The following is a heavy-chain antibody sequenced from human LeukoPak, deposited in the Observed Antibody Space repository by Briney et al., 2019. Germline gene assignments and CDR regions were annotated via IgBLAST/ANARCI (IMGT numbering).Heavy chain of an antibody. V-gene: IGHV1-8*01. CDR3: ARGRSSGWYGRYYYYYMDV. CDR1: GYTFTSYD. CDR2: MNPNSGNT. Sequence: ASVKVSCKASGYTFTSYDINWVRQATGQGLEWMGWMNPNSGNTGYAQKFQGRVTMTRNTSISTAYMELSSLRSEDTAVYCCARGRSSGWYGRYYYYYMDVWGKGTTVTVSS. J-gene: IGHJ6*03. D-gene: IGHD6-19*01.